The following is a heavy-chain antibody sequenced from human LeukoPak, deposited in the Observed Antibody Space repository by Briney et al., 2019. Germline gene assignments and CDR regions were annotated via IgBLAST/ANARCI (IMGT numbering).Heavy chain of an antibody. CDR1: GFNFSNAW. D-gene: IGHD4-17*01. J-gene: IGHJ4*02. CDR2: IRSKNEGGTT. Sequence: GGSLRLSCAASGFNFSNAWMSWVRQAPGKGLEWVGHIRSKNEGGTTDYAAPVKGRFTISRDDSKNTLYLQMNSLKTEDTAVYYCTTEESGVLDDYGDYAAFDYWGQGTLVTVSS. CDR3: TTEESGVLDDYGDYAAFDY. V-gene: IGHV3-15*01.